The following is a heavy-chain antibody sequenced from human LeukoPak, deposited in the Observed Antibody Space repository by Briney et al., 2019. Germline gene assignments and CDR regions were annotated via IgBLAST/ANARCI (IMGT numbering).Heavy chain of an antibody. CDR2: ISAYNGNT. CDR1: GYTLTELS. D-gene: IGHD3-22*01. Sequence: ASVKVSCKVSGYTLTELSMHWVRQAPGKGLEWMGWISAYNGNTNYAQKLQGRVTMTTDTSTSTAYMELRSLRSDDTAVYYCARDDSSGYAIWGQGTMVTVSS. CDR3: ARDDSSGYAI. V-gene: IGHV1-18*01. J-gene: IGHJ3*02.